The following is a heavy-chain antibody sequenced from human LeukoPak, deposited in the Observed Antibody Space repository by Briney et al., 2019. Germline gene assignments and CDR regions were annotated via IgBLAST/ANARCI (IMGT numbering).Heavy chain of an antibody. CDR1: GFTFSSYS. Sequence: GGSLRLSCAASGFTFSSYSMNWVRQALGKGLEWVSSISSSSTYIYYADSVKGRFTISRDNAKNSLYLQMNSLRAEDTAVYYCARGDCYDSSGYSPEFDYWGQGILVTVSS. D-gene: IGHD3-22*01. J-gene: IGHJ4*02. CDR3: ARGDCYDSSGYSPEFDY. V-gene: IGHV3-21*01. CDR2: ISSSSTYI.